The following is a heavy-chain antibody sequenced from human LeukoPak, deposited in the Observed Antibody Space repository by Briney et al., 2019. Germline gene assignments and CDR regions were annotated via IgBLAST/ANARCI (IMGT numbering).Heavy chain of an antibody. Sequence: APVKVSCKASGYSFTDYYIHWVRQAPGQGLKWMGWINPNSGATNYARKFQGRVTMTRDTSISTAYMELSRLRSDDTAVYYCARGLYDWNDEVYYFDYWGQGTLVTVSS. V-gene: IGHV1-2*02. J-gene: IGHJ4*02. CDR3: ARGLYDWNDEVYYFDY. D-gene: IGHD1-20*01. CDR2: INPNSGAT. CDR1: GYSFTDYY.